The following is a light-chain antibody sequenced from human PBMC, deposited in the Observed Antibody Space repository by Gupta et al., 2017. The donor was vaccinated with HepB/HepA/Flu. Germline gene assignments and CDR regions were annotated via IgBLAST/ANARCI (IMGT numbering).Light chain of an antibody. J-gene: IGKJ1*01. V-gene: IGKV3-20*01. CDR3: QQEDSSTWT. CDR2: AVS. Sequence: EIVLTQSPGTLSLSPGERATLSCRTSQSVSDSQLAWYQQKPGQAPRLLIYAVSIRATGIPDRVSGSGSGTEFTLTISRLEPEDFAVYYCQQEDSSTWTFGQGTKVEIK. CDR1: QSVSDSQ.